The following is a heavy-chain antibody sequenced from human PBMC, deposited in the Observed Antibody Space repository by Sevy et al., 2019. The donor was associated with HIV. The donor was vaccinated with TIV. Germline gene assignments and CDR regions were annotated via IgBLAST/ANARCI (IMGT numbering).Heavy chain of an antibody. CDR2: IKQDGSEK. D-gene: IGHD3-22*01. Sequence: GGSLRLSCAASGFTFSSFWMTWVRQAPGKGLEWVANIKQDGSEKYYVDSVKDRFTISRDNAKNSLYLQMNSLRAEDTAMCYCARAVITNYWGQGTLVTVSS. J-gene: IGHJ4*02. CDR1: GFTFSSFW. CDR3: ARAVITNY. V-gene: IGHV3-7*01.